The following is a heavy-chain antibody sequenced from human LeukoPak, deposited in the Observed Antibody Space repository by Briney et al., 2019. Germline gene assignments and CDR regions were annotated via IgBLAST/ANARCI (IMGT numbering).Heavy chain of an antibody. CDR3: ARVEFGEYSSYFDD. V-gene: IGHV3-30*02. CDR1: GFTFSSYG. CDR2: IRYDGSNK. Sequence: GGSLRLSCAASGFTFSSYGMHWVRQAPGKGLEWVAFIRYDGSNKYYGDSVKGRFTISRDNSKNTLYLQMNSLRAEDTAVYYCARVEFGEYSSYFDDWGQGTLVTVSS. D-gene: IGHD3-10*01. J-gene: IGHJ4*02.